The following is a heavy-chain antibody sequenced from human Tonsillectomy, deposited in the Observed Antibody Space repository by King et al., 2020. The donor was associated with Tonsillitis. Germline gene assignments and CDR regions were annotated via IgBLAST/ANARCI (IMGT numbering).Heavy chain of an antibody. CDR1: GFTFSSYA. D-gene: IGHD3-9*01. Sequence: VQLVESGGGLVQPGGSLRLSCAASGFTFSSYAMSWVRQAPGKGLEWVSSISGSGGSTYYADSVKGRFTISRDNSKNTLYLQMNSLRAEDTAVYYCATTDDWPQGYFDYWGQGTLVTVSS. CDR3: ATTDDWPQGYFDY. J-gene: IGHJ4*02. V-gene: IGHV3-23*04. CDR2: ISGSGGST.